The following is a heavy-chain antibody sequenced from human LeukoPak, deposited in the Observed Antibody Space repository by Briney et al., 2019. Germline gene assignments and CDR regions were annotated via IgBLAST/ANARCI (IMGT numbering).Heavy chain of an antibody. D-gene: IGHD5-12*01. CDR3: ARRDIVATTLDY. J-gene: IGHJ4*02. CDR1: GGSISSSSYY. Sequence: PSETLSLTCTVSGGSISSSSYYWGWIRQPPGKGLEWIGSIYYSGSTYYNPSLKSRVTISVDTSKNQFSLKLSSVTAADTAVYYWARRDIVATTLDYWGQGTLVTVSS. CDR2: IYYSGST. V-gene: IGHV4-39*01.